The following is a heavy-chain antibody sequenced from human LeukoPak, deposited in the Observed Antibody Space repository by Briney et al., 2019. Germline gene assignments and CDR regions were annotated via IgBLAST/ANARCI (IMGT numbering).Heavy chain of an antibody. CDR1: GGTFSNYA. CDR2: IIPMFGTA. V-gene: IGHV1-69*13. Sequence: SVKVSCTASGGTFSNYAISWVRQAPGQGLEWMGGIIPMFGTANYAQKFQGRVTITADESTSTAYMELSSLRSEDTAVYYCAREGVDTANWAFLFDYWGQGTLVTVSS. J-gene: IGHJ4*02. CDR3: AREGVDTANWAFLFDY. D-gene: IGHD7-27*01.